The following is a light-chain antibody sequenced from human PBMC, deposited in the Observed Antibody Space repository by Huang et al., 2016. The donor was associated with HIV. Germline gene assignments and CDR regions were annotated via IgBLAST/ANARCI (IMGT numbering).Light chain of an antibody. J-gene: IGKJ4*01. CDR3: HQRSSGVT. CDR2: DTS. CDR1: QSVGNY. V-gene: IGKV3-11*01. Sequence: IVLTQSPATLSWYPGERVTLSCRASQSVGNYIAWYQQHPGQSPKLLIYDTSNRANGTPVRFSGSGSGTAFTLSISSLESEDFAVYYCHQRSSGVTFGGGTKVQVK.